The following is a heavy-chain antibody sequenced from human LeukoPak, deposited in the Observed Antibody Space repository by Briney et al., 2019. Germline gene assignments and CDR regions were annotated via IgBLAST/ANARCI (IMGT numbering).Heavy chain of an antibody. V-gene: IGHV4-38-2*01. CDR2: TNHSGST. J-gene: IGHJ4*02. CDR1: GYSISSGYY. Sequence: SETLSLTCAVSGYSISSGYYWGWIRQPPGKGLEWIGSTNHSGSTYYNPSLKSRVTISIDTSKNQFSLNLSSVTAADTAVYYCSRGGNFAFWGQGTLVTVSS. CDR3: SRGGNFAF.